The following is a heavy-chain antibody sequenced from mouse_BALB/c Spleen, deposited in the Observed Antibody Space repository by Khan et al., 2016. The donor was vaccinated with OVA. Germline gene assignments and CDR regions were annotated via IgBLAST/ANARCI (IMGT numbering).Heavy chain of an antibody. CDR3: ARAYGYWYFDV. CDR1: GYAFSSYW. V-gene: IGHV1-80*01. J-gene: IGHJ1*01. D-gene: IGHD1-1*01. Sequence: VQLQESGAELVRPGSSVKISCKASGYAFSSYWMNWMKQRPGQGLEWIGQIYPEDGDTDGNGQFKGKATLTADKSSSTAYMQLSSLTSEDSAVYFCARAYGYWYFDVWGAGTTVTVSS. CDR2: IYPEDGDT.